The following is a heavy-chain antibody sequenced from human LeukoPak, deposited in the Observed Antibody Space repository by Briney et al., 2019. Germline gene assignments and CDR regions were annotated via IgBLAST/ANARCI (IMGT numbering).Heavy chain of an antibody. CDR2: ISGSGGST. CDR3: AKEGDTTYYYDSSGYYFDY. D-gene: IGHD3-22*01. V-gene: IGHV3-23*01. J-gene: IGHJ4*02. Sequence: GGSLRLSCAASGFTFSSYAMSWVRQAPGKGLEWVSAISGSGGSTCYADSVKGRFTISRDNSKNTLYLQMNSLRAEDTAVYYCAKEGDTTYYYDSSGYYFDYWGQGTLVTVSS. CDR1: GFTFSSYA.